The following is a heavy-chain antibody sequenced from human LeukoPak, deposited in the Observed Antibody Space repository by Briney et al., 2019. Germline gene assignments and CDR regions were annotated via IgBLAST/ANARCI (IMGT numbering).Heavy chain of an antibody. V-gene: IGHV3-23*01. CDR3: AKGGDSSGWSSVEYYYYGMDV. D-gene: IGHD6-19*01. CDR1: GFTFSSYA. CDR2: ISGSGGST. Sequence: GGSLRLSCAASGFTFSSYAMSWVRQAPGKGPEWVSAISGSGGSTYYADSVKGRFTISRDNSKNTLYLQMNSLRAEDTAVYYCAKGGDSSGWSSVEYYYYGMDVWGQGTTVTVSS. J-gene: IGHJ6*02.